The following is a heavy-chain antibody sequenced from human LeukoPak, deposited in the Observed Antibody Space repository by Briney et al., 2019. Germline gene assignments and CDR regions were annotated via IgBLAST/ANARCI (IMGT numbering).Heavy chain of an antibody. CDR3: AREEDVAAGLTY. CDR2: ISSSSSYI. CDR1: GFTFSSYA. V-gene: IGHV3-21*01. J-gene: IGHJ4*02. D-gene: IGHD6-13*01. Sequence: PGGSLRLSCAASGFTFSSYAMNWVRQAPGKGLEWVSSISSSSSYIYYADSVKGRFTISRDNVKNSLYLQMNSLRAEDTAVYYCAREEDVAAGLTYWGQGTLVTVSS.